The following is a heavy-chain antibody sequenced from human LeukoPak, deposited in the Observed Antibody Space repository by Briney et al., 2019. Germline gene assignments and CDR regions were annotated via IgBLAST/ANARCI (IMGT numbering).Heavy chain of an antibody. CDR3: ARGPGGCSSTSCYQNRKNWFDP. Sequence: GGSLRLSCAASGFTFSSYSMNWVRQAPGKGLEWVSSISSSSSYIYYADSVKGRFTISRDNAKNSLYLQMNSLRAEDTAVYYCARGPGGCSSTSCYQNRKNWFDPWGQGTLVTVSS. J-gene: IGHJ5*02. V-gene: IGHV3-21*01. D-gene: IGHD2-2*01. CDR2: ISSSSSYI. CDR1: GFTFSSYS.